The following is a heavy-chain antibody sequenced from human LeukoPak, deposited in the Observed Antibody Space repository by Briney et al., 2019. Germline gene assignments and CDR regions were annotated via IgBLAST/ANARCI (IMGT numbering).Heavy chain of an antibody. J-gene: IGHJ5*02. CDR1: GGSFSGYY. CDR3: ARGKWIAVAGRNWFDP. V-gene: IGHV4-34*01. CDR2: INHSGST. Sequence: SETLSLTCAVYGGSFSGYYWSWIRQPPGKGLEWIGEINHSGSTNYNPSLKSRVTISVDTSKNQFSLKLSSVTAADTAVYYCARGKWIAVAGRNWFDPWGQGTLSPSPQ. D-gene: IGHD6-19*01.